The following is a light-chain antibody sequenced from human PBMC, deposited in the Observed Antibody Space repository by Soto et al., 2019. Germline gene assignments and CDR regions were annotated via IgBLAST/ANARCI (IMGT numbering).Light chain of an antibody. Sequence: EIVMTQSPATLSVSPGERATLSCRASQSIYTELAWYQQKPGQPPRLLIYSSSTRATGVPARFTGSGCGSEFTLTITGLQSEDFAVYYCQQGHNWPLTFGQGTRLEI. CDR2: SSS. CDR3: QQGHNWPLT. J-gene: IGKJ2*01. CDR1: QSIYTE. V-gene: IGKV3-15*01.